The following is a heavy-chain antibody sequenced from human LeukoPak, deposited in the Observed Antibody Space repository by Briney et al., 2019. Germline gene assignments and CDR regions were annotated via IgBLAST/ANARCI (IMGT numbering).Heavy chain of an antibody. Sequence: ASVKVSCKASGYTFTSYDINWVRQAPGQGLEWMGWMNPNSGNTGYAQKFQGRVTITRNTSISTAYMELSSLRSEDTAVYYCARGRRNYYYYYMDVWGKGTTVTVSS. V-gene: IGHV1-8*03. CDR1: GYTFTSYD. CDR2: MNPNSGNT. CDR3: ARGRRNYYYYYMDV. J-gene: IGHJ6*03.